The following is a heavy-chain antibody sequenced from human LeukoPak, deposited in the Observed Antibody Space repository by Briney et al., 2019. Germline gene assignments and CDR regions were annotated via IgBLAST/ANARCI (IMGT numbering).Heavy chain of an antibody. CDR2: ISPYNGNT. Sequence: ASVKVSCKASGYTFNTYGISWVRQAPGQGLEWMGWISPYNGNTNYAQKIQSRVTMTTDTSTSTAYMELRSLRSDDTAVYYCARVWDSSNYLDAFDIWGQGTMVTVSS. D-gene: IGHD3-22*01. CDR3: ARVWDSSNYLDAFDI. V-gene: IGHV1-18*01. CDR1: GYTFNTYG. J-gene: IGHJ3*02.